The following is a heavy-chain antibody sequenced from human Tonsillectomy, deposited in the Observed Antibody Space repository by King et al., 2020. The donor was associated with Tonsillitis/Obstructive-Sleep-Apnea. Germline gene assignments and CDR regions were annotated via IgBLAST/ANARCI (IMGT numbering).Heavy chain of an antibody. V-gene: IGHV4-34*01. CDR1: GGSFSDYY. D-gene: IGHD6-13*01. CDR2: ITHRGIT. Sequence: VQLQQWGAGLLQPSETLSLTCAVYGGSFSDYYWTWIRQPPGKGLEWIGEITHRGITNYNPSLKSRVTISVDTSKNKFSLKLSSVTAADTAVYYCARGGSSSSLYYYYMDVWGKGTTVTVSS. CDR3: ARGGSSSSLYYYYMDV. J-gene: IGHJ6*03.